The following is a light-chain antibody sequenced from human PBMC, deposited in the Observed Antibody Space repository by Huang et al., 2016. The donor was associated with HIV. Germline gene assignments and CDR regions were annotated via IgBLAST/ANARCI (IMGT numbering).Light chain of an antibody. CDR3: QQYNDWPRT. V-gene: IGKV3-15*01. J-gene: IGKJ1*01. CDR2: DAS. Sequence: EIVMTQSPATLSVSPGERAILSCRATQSITRMLAWYQQKPGQAPRLLIYDASTRATGIPAMFSVSASGTEYTLTISSLQSEDFAVYYCQQYNDWPRTFGQGTKVEIK. CDR1: QSITRM.